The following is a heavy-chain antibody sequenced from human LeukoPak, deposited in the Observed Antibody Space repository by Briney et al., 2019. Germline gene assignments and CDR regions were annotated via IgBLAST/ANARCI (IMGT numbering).Heavy chain of an antibody. CDR1: GGSISSSSYY. Sequence: SETLSLTCTVSGGSISSSSYYWGWIRQPPGKGLEWIGSIYYSGSTYYNPSLKSRVTISVDTSKNQFSLKLSSVTAADTAVYYCASYYDYVWGSYSLWGQGTLVTVSS. V-gene: IGHV4-39*07. CDR3: ASYYDYVWGSYSL. D-gene: IGHD3-16*01. J-gene: IGHJ4*02. CDR2: IYYSGST.